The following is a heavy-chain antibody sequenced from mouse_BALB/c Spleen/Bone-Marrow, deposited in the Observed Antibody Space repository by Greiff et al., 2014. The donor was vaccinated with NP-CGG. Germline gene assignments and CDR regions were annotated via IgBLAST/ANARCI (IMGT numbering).Heavy chain of an antibody. J-gene: IGHJ3*01. CDR1: GHTFTDYW. CDR2: IDTSDSYT. D-gene: IGHD2-14*01. Sequence: QVQLQQSGAELVMPGASVKMSCKASGHTFTDYWMHWVKQRPGQGLEWIGAIDTSDSYTSYNQKFKGKATLTVDESSSTAYMQLSSLTSEYSAVYYCARSDYRYDPFAYWGQGTLVTVSA. V-gene: IGHV1-69*01. CDR3: ARSDYRYDPFAY.